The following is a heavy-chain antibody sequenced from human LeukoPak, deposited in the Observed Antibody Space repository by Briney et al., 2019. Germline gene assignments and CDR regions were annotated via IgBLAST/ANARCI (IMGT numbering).Heavy chain of an antibody. CDR2: IYPGDSDT. J-gene: IGHJ4*02. CDR1: GSLFTSYC. CDR3: ARHSPLETDY. Sequence: GGSLQISSKGSGSLFTSYCIGWVRQLPGKGLEWMGIIYPGDSDTRYSASFQGQVTISADKSISTAYLQWSSLKASDTAMYYCARHSPLETDYWGQGTLVTVSS. D-gene: IGHD1-1*01. V-gene: IGHV5-51*01.